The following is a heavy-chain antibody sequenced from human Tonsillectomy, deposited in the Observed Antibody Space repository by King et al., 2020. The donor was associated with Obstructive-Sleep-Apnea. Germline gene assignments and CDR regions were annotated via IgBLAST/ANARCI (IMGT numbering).Heavy chain of an antibody. CDR2: IYYSGST. Sequence: VQLQESGPGLVKPSETLSLTCTVSGGSISNYYCSWIRQPPGKGLEWIGYIYYSGSTNYNPSLKSRVTISVDTSKNQFSLKLSSVTAADTAVYYCARDLSSSWYYFDHWGQGTLVTVSS. V-gene: IGHV4-59*01. CDR3: ARDLSSSWYYFDH. J-gene: IGHJ4*02. CDR1: GGSISNYY. D-gene: IGHD6-13*01.